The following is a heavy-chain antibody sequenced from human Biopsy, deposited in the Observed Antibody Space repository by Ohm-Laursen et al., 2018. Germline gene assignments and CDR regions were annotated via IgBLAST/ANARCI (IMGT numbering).Heavy chain of an antibody. CDR2: IYPGGST. Sequence: TLSLTCNVSGGDINNYYWSWIRQPAGKGLEWIGRIYPGGSTNYNPSLKSRVTMSVDTSKKQLSLRLSSVIAADTAVYYCARGDYFDSNGYFWFDPWGQGTLVTVSS. CDR3: ARGDYFDSNGYFWFDP. V-gene: IGHV4-4*07. CDR1: GGDINNYY. D-gene: IGHD3-22*01. J-gene: IGHJ5*02.